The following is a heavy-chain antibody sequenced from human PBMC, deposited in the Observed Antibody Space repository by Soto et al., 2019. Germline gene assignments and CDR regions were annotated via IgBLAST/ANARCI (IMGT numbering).Heavy chain of an antibody. CDR2: IKSKTDGGTT. J-gene: IGHJ6*02. D-gene: IGHD3-10*01. CDR1: GFTFSNAW. Sequence: GGSLRLSCAASGFTFSNAWMNWVRQAPGKGLEWVGRIKSKTDGGTTDYAAPVKGRFTISRDDSKNTLYLQMNSLKTEDTAVYYCTTSPSAGSDYYYYYGMDVWGQGTTVT. V-gene: IGHV3-15*07. CDR3: TTSPSAGSDYYYYYGMDV.